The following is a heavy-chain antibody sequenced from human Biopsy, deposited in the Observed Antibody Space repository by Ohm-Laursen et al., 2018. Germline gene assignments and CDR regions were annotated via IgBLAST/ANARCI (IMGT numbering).Heavy chain of an antibody. CDR3: ARDSGILNYGNFKYYHYYGMDV. CDR2: IYYSVMT. V-gene: IGHV4-59*02. D-gene: IGHD4-11*01. CDR1: GDSVTKYY. J-gene: IGHJ6*02. Sequence: PSQTLSLTWTVSGDSVTKYYWSWIRQPPGKGLEWIGHIYYSVMTNYNPSLQSRVSISVDTSRNQVSLTLSSVTAADTAVYYCARDSGILNYGNFKYYHYYGMDVWGQGTKVTVPS.